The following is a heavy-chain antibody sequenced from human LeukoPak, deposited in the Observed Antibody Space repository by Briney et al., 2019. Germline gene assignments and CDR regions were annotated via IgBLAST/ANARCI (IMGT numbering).Heavy chain of an antibody. CDR1: GFTFSSYA. J-gene: IGHJ4*02. D-gene: IGHD4-17*01. Sequence: GGSLRLSCAASGFTFSSYAMSWVRQAPGKGPQWVSVIYAVYSGATTHYADSVKGRFTISRDNSKNTLFLQMDSLRAEDTAVYYCATVADFGDYYFDYWGQGTLVTVSS. V-gene: IGHV3-23*03. CDR2: IYAVYSGATT. CDR3: ATVADFGDYYFDY.